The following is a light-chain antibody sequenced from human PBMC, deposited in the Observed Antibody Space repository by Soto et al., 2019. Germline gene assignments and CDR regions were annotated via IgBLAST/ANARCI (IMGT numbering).Light chain of an antibody. CDR1: SSDVGSYNL. J-gene: IGLJ2*01. V-gene: IGLV2-23*02. CDR3: CSDAGSSTV. CDR2: EVS. Sequence: QSALTQPASVSGSPGQSITISCTGTSSDVGSYNLVSWYQQHPGKAPKLMIYEVSKRPSGVSNRFSGSKSGNTASLTISGLQAEDDADYYCCSDAGSSTVFGGGTQLTVL.